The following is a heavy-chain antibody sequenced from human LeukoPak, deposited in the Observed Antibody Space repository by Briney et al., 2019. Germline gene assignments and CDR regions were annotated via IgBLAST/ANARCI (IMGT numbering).Heavy chain of an antibody. CDR2: ISYDGSNK. D-gene: IGHD3-22*01. CDR1: GFTFSSYA. CDR3: ARDRYYDSSGYNRGANYFDY. V-gene: IGHV3-30*01. J-gene: IGHJ4*02. Sequence: EAGGSLRLSCAASGFTFSSYAMHWVRQAPGKGLEWVAVISYDGSNKYYADSVKGRFTIPRDNSKNTLYLQMKSLRAEDTAVYYCARDRYYDSSGYNRGANYFDYWGQGTLVTVSS.